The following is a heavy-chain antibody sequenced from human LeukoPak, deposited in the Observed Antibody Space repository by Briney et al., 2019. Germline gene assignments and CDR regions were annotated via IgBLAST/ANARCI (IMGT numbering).Heavy chain of an antibody. D-gene: IGHD3-3*01. CDR3: ARTYYDFWSGYPKGDYFDY. Sequence: PGGSLRLSCAASGFTFSSNGMHWVRQAPGKGLEWVAVIWYDGSNKYYADSVKGRFTISRDNSKNTLYLQMNSLRAEDTAVYYCARTYYDFWSGYPKGDYFDYWGQGTLVTVSS. V-gene: IGHV3-33*01. CDR1: GFTFSSNG. J-gene: IGHJ4*02. CDR2: IWYDGSNK.